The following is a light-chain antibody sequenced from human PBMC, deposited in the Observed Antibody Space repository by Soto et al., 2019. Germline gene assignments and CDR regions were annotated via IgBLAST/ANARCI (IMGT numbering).Light chain of an antibody. CDR1: QSISSW. CDR2: AAS. J-gene: IGKJ1*01. Sequence: DIQMTQSPSTLSASVGDRVTITCRASQSISSWLAWYQQKPGKAPKRLIYAASSLQSGVPSRFSGSGSGTEFTLTISSMQPEDFATDCCLQHNSYPWTFGQGTKVGIK. V-gene: IGKV1-5*01. CDR3: LQHNSYPWT.